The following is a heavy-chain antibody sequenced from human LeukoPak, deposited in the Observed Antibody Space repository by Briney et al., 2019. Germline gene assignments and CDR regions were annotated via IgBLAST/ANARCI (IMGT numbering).Heavy chain of an antibody. CDR3: ARESGKFDY. CDR1: GFTFRSYA. CDR2: ISGDGVST. V-gene: IGHV3-43*02. Sequence: GGSLRLSCAASGFTFRSYAMNWVRQAPWKGLEWVSLISGDGVSTFYADSVKGRFSISRDNSKNSLSLEMNSLRTEDTAMYYCARESGKFDYWGQGTLVAVSS. J-gene: IGHJ4*02.